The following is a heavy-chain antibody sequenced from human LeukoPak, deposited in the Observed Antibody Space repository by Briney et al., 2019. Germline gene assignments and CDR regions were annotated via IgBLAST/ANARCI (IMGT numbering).Heavy chain of an antibody. J-gene: IGHJ3*02. CDR2: ISYDGSNK. Sequence: QPGGSLRLSCAASGFTVSSNYMSWVRQAPGKGLEWVAVISYDGSNKFYADSVKGRFTISRDNSKSTLYLQMNSLRAEDTAVYYCAKDQDLYSSTTRGVFDIWGQGTVVTVSS. CDR1: GFTVSSNY. V-gene: IGHV3-30*18. D-gene: IGHD6-13*01. CDR3: AKDQDLYSSTTRGVFDI.